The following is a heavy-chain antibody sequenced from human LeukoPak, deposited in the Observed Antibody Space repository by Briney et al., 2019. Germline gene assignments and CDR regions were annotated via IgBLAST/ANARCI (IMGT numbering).Heavy chain of an antibody. J-gene: IGHJ4*02. CDR3: ARERGYSYGLRDY. D-gene: IGHD5-18*01. V-gene: IGHV3-21*01. CDR2: ISSSSSYI. Sequence: PGGSLRLSCAASGFTFSSYSMNWVRQAPGKGLKWVSSISSSSSYIYYADSVKGRFTISRDNAKNSLYLQMNSLRAEDTAVYYCARERGYSYGLRDYWGQGTLVTVSS. CDR1: GFTFSSYS.